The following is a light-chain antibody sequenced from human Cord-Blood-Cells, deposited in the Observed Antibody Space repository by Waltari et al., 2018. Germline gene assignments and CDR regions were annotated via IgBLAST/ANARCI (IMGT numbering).Light chain of an antibody. J-gene: IGKJ2*01. Sequence: DFQMPHPQSSLSASEGTRVTITCRASQSISNYLNWYQQKPGKAPKLLIYAASSLQCGVPSRFSGSGSGTDFTLTISSLQPEDFATYYCQQSYSTPYNFGQGTKLEIK. CDR1: QSISNY. V-gene: IGKV1-39*01. CDR2: AAS. CDR3: QQSYSTPYN.